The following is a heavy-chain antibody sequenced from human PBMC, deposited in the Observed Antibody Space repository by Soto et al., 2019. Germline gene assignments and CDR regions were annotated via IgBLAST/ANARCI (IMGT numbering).Heavy chain of an antibody. CDR1: GGSISSSSYY. CDR2: IYYSGST. V-gene: IGHV4-39*01. CDR3: ASQRTYYYDSSGYLDYFDY. Sequence: SETLSLTCTVSGGSISSSSYYRGWIRQPPGKGLEWIGSIYYSGSTYYNPSLKSRVTISVDTSKNQFSLKLSSVTAADTAVYYCASQRTYYYDSSGYLDYFDYWGQGTLVTV. J-gene: IGHJ4*02. D-gene: IGHD3-22*01.